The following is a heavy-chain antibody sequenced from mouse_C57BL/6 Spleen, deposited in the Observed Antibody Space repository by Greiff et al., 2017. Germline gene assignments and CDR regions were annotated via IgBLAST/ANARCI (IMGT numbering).Heavy chain of an antibody. J-gene: IGHJ4*01. Sequence: EVQLQQSGAELVKPGASVKLSCTASGFTIKDYYMHWVKQTPEQGLEWIGRIDPEDGDTKYAPKFQGKATITADTSSNTAYLQLSSLTSEDTAVYSCARSARVTRNAMDYWGQGTSVTVSS. CDR2: IDPEDGDT. CDR3: ARSARVTRNAMDY. V-gene: IGHV14-2*01. D-gene: IGHD2-2*01. CDR1: GFTIKDYY.